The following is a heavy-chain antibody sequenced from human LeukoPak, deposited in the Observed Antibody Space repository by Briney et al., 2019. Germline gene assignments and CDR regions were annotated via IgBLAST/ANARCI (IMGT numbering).Heavy chain of an antibody. V-gene: IGHV3-33*06. CDR3: AKDFDTDDYGDYTRDY. CDR1: GFTFSSYA. D-gene: IGHD4-17*01. CDR2: TWYDGNNK. J-gene: IGHJ4*02. Sequence: GGSLRLSCAASGFTFSSYAMHWVRQAPGKGLEWVALTWYDGNNKYYADSVKGRFTISRDNSKNMLYLQMNSLRAEDTAVYYCAKDFDTDDYGDYTRDYWGQGTLVTVSS.